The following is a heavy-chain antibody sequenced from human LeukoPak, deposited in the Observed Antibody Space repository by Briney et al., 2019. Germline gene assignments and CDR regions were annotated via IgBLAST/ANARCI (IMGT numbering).Heavy chain of an antibody. CDR1: GYTLTELS. CDR2: FDPEDGET. CDR3: ATDGIVVPAAVEWGVAFDI. V-gene: IGHV1-24*01. D-gene: IGHD2-2*01. Sequence: ASVKVSCKVSGYTLTELSMRWVRQAPGKGLEWMGGFDPEDGETIYAQKFQGRVTMTEDTSTDTVYMELSSLRSEDTAVYYCATDGIVVPAAVEWGVAFDIWGQGTMVTVSS. J-gene: IGHJ3*02.